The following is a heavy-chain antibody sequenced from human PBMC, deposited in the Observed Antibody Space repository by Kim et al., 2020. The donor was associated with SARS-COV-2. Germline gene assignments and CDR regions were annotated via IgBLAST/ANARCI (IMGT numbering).Heavy chain of an antibody. CDR3: ARRYYDFWSGYYIGDY. CDR1: GYTFTSYG. V-gene: IGHV1-18*04. CDR2: ISAYNGNT. D-gene: IGHD3-3*01. Sequence: ASVKVSCKASGYTFTSYGISWVRQAPGQGLEWMGWISAYNGNTNYAQKLQGRVTMTTDTSTSTAYMELRSLRSDDTAVYYCARRYYDFWSGYYIGDYWGQGTLVTVSS. J-gene: IGHJ4*02.